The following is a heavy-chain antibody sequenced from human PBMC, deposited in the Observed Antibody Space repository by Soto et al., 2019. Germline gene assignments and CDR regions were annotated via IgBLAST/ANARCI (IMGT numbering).Heavy chain of an antibody. CDR2: ISGSGGST. V-gene: IGHV3-23*01. J-gene: IGHJ3*02. D-gene: IGHD4-17*01. Sequence: GGSLRLSCAASGFTFSSYAMSWVRQAPGKGLEWVSAISGSGGSTYYADSVKGRFTISRDNSKNTLYLQMNSLRAEDTAVYYCAKDCWHTGELRCAFYAFDIWGQGTMVTVSS. CDR3: AKDCWHTGELRCAFYAFDI. CDR1: GFTFSSYA.